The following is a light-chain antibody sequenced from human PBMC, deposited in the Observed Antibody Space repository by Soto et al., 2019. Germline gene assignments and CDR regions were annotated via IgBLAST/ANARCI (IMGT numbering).Light chain of an antibody. CDR3: QQFDNLPRT. CDR1: QDISKY. Sequence: DIQMTQSPSSLSASIGDRVTINCQASQDISKYLNWYQQKPGKAPKLLIYDASNLETGVPSRFSGSGSGTAFTFTISSLQPEDIATYYCQQFDNLPRTFGEGTKLDIK. CDR2: DAS. J-gene: IGKJ2*01. V-gene: IGKV1-33*01.